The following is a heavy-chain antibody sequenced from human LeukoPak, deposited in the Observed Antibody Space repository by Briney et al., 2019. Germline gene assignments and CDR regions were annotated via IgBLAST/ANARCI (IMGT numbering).Heavy chain of an antibody. V-gene: IGHV3-30-3*01. J-gene: IGHJ4*03. Sequence: GRSLRLSCAASGFTFSSYAMHWVRQAPGKGLEWVAVISYDGSNKYYADSVKGRFTISRDNSKNTLYLQMNSLRAEDTAVYYCARSQGYCSGGSCLDYWGQGTTVTVSS. CDR2: ISYDGSNK. D-gene: IGHD2-15*01. CDR1: GFTFSSYA. CDR3: ARSQGYCSGGSCLDY.